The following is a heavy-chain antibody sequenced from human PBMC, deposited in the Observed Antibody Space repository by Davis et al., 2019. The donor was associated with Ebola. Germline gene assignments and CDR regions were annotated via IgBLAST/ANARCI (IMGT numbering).Heavy chain of an antibody. V-gene: IGHV3-7*03. Sequence: ETLSLTCAVYGGSFSGYYWSWVRQAPGKGLEWVANIKQDGSEKYYVDSVKGRFTISRDNAKNSLYLQMNSLRAEDTAVYYCANWVLVGPTTWGQGTLVTVSS. CDR2: IKQDGSEK. CDR1: GGSFSGYY. D-gene: IGHD1-26*01. CDR3: ANWVLVGPTT. J-gene: IGHJ5*02.